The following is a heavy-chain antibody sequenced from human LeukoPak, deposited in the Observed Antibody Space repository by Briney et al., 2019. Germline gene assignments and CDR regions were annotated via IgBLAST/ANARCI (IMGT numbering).Heavy chain of an antibody. CDR3: ARGGSRSFGH. V-gene: IGHV3-7*04. CDR1: GFTFNSYW. D-gene: IGHD3-10*01. J-gene: IGHJ5*02. CDR2: IKQDGSEK. Sequence: GGSLRLSCAASGFTFNSYWMSWVRQAPGKGLEWVANIKQDGSEKYYVDSVKGRFTISRDNAKNSLYLQMNSLRADDTAVYYCARGGSRSFGHWGQGILVTVSS.